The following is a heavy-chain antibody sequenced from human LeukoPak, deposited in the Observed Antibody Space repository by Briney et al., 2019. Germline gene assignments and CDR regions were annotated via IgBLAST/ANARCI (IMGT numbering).Heavy chain of an antibody. CDR1: GYSISSGYY. CDR3: ARDDSIAAAGRYMDV. V-gene: IGHV4-61*02. D-gene: IGHD6-13*01. J-gene: IGHJ6*03. Sequence: SETLSLTCAVSGYSISSGYYWSWIRQPAGKGLEWIGRIYTSGSTNYNPSLKSRVTISVDTSKNQFSLKLSSVTAADTAVYYCARDDSIAAAGRYMDVWGKGTTVTVSS. CDR2: IYTSGST.